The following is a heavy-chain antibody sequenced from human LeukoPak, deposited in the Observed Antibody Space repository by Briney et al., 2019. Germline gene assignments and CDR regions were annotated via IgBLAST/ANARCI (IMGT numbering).Heavy chain of an antibody. CDR3: ARDFVIFGVVTTNWFDP. D-gene: IGHD3-3*01. CDR1: GYTLTSYG. Sequence: VASVKVSCKASGYTLTSYGISWVRQAPGQGLEWMGWISAYNGNTNYAQKLQGRVTMTTDTSTSTAYMELRSLRSDDTAVYYCARDFVIFGVVTTNWFDPWGQGTLVTVSS. J-gene: IGHJ5*02. CDR2: ISAYNGNT. V-gene: IGHV1-18*01.